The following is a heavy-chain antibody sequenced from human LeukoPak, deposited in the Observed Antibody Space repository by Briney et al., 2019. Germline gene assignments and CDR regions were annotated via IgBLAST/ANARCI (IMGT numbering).Heavy chain of an antibody. CDR3: ARGKVRGVFDP. J-gene: IGHJ5*02. CDR2: TYYSGST. Sequence: PSQTLSLTCTVSGGSISSGDYNWRWIRQPPGKGLEWIGYTYYSGSTYYNPSLKSRVIISVDTSKNQFSLKLSSVTAADTAVYYCARGKVRGVFDPWGQGTLVTVSS. V-gene: IGHV4-30-4*01. D-gene: IGHD3-10*01. CDR1: GGSISSGDYN.